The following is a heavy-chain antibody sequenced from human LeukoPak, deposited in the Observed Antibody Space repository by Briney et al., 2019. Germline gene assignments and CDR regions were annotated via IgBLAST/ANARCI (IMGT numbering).Heavy chain of an antibody. D-gene: IGHD4-17*01. CDR2: ISSSSSYI. CDR3: ARRPDYGDYSAGVDY. V-gene: IGHV3-21*01. J-gene: IGHJ4*02. CDR1: GFTFSGYS. Sequence: GGSLRLSCAASGFTFSGYSMNWVRQAPGKGLEWVSSISSSSSYIYYADSVKGRFTISRDNAKNSLYLQMNSLRAEDTAVYYCARRPDYGDYSAGVDYWGQGTLVTVSS.